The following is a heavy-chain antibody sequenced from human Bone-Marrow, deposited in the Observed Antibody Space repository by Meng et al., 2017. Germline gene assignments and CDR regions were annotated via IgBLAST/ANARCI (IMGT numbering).Heavy chain of an antibody. V-gene: IGHV1-3*01. CDR3: ARGGRYSSGWSDY. CDR1: GYTFTSYG. Sequence: QVPLVQSEAEVKKPGAEVKASCKASGYTFTSYGISWVRQAPGQRLEWMGWINAGNGNTKYSQKFQGRVTITRDTSASTAYMELSSLRSEDTAVYYCARGGRYSSGWSDYWGQGTLVTVSS. J-gene: IGHJ4*02. CDR2: INAGNGNT. D-gene: IGHD6-19*01.